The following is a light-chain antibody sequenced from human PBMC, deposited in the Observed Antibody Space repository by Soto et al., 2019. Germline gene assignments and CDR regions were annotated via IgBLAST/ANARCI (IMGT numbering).Light chain of an antibody. CDR1: SSDVGGYNY. V-gene: IGLV2-14*01. CDR3: DSYTSSRAYV. CDR2: VVS. Sequence: QSVLAQPTSVSGSPGQSIAISCTGTSSDVGGYNYVSWHQQHPGKAPKVLISVVSNRPSGVSNRFSGSKSGNTASLTISGLQAEDEADYYCDSYTSSRAYVFGIGTKVTVL. J-gene: IGLJ1*01.